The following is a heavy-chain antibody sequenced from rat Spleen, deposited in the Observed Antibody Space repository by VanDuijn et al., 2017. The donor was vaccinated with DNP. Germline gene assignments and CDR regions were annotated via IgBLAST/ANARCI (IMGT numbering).Heavy chain of an antibody. D-gene: IGHD1-11*01. CDR1: GFTFSNYY. CDR3: VRVGGGTYFDY. V-gene: IGHV5-25*01. CDR2: ISTSGSRT. J-gene: IGHJ2*01. Sequence: EVQLVESGGGLVQPGRSLKLSCAASGFTFSNYYMAWVRQAPKKGLEWVATISTSGSRTYYPDSVKGRFTISRDNARSTLYLQLNSLRSEVMATYCWVRVGGGTYFDYWGQGVMVTGSS.